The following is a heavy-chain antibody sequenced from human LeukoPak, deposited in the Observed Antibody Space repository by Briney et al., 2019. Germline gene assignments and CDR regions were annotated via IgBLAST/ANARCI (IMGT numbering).Heavy chain of an antibody. V-gene: IGHV1-46*01. CDR3: ARGSSGYYQLDY. CDR1: RYTFTSYY. Sequence: GASVKDSCKASRYTFTSYYMHWGRQAPGQGVAWMGIINPSGGSTSYAQKFQGRVTMTRDTSTSTVYMELSSLRSEHTAVYYCARGSSGYYQLDYWGQGTLVTVSS. J-gene: IGHJ4*02. CDR2: INPSGGST. D-gene: IGHD3-22*01.